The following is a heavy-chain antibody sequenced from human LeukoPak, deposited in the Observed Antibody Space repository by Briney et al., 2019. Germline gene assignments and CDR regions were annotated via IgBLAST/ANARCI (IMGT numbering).Heavy chain of an antibody. CDR2: ISSSSDYM. D-gene: IGHD2-2*01. Sequence: NPGGSLRLSCAASGFTFSVYGMNWVRQAPGKGLEWVSFISSSSDYMCYADSVKGRFTISRDNANGSLYLHMNSLRAEDTAIYYCVRESIYCSSTSCGFDPWGQGTLVTVSS. V-gene: IGHV3-21*01. CDR3: VRESIYCSSTSCGFDP. J-gene: IGHJ5*02. CDR1: GFTFSVYG.